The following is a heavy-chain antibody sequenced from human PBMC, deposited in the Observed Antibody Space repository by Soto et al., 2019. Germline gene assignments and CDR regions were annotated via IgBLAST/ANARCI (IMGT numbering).Heavy chain of an antibody. CDR1: GFTFSSAA. CDR3: AKSFLCSSASCRDYYYYGLDV. CDR2: ISGGGGSS. Sequence: EVQLLESGGGLVQPGGSLRLSCAASGFTFSSAAMSWVRQTPGKGLEWVSAISGGGGSSYYADSVKGRFTISRDNSKNTLYLRKHSLGAENTAVYYCAKSFLCSSASCRDYYYYGLDVWGQGTTVPVSS. J-gene: IGHJ6*02. V-gene: IGHV3-23*01. D-gene: IGHD2-2*01.